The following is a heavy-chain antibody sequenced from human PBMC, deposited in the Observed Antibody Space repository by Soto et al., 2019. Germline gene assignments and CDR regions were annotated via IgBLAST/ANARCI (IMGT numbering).Heavy chain of an antibody. V-gene: IGHV4-30-4*01. CDR3: ARRPNYDFLSGYSFDY. CDR2: IYASGST. D-gene: IGHD3-3*01. CDR1: GGSISSGDYH. Sequence: SETLSLTCTVSGGSISSGDYHWSWIRQPPGKGLEWIGDIYASGSTYYTPSLKSRVTISPDTSKNQFSLKLSSVTAADTAVYYCARRPNYDFLSGYSFDYWGQGTRVTV. J-gene: IGHJ4*02.